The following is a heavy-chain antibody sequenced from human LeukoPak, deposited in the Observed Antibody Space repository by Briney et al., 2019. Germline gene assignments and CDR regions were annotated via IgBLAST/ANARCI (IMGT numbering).Heavy chain of an antibody. D-gene: IGHD6-19*01. Sequence: GGSLGLSCAASGFTFSSYGMHWVRQAPGKGLEWVAVISYDGSNKYYADSVKGRFTISRDNSKNTLYLQMNSLRAEDTAVYYCAKDRGWSFDYWGQGTLVTVSS. J-gene: IGHJ4*02. CDR2: ISYDGSNK. CDR1: GFTFSSYG. CDR3: AKDRGWSFDY. V-gene: IGHV3-30*18.